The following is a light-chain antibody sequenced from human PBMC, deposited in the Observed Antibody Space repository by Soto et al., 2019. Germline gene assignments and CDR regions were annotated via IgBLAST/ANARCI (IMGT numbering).Light chain of an antibody. CDR1: QSVSSN. Sequence: EIVLTQSPGSLSLSPRERATLSCRTSQSVSSNHLAWYQQKPGQAPRLLIYGASNRATGIPARFSGSGSGTDFTLTISSLESEDFAVYYCQQHSHWPPWTFGQGTRVEI. J-gene: IGKJ1*01. CDR2: GAS. CDR3: QQHSHWPPWT. V-gene: IGKV3-11*01.